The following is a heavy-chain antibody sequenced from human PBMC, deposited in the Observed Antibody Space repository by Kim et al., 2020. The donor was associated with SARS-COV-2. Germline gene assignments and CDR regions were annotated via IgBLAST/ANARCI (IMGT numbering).Heavy chain of an antibody. Sequence: GGSLRLSCAASGFTMSAYWMHWVRQAPGKGLMWVSRINSDGTTTTYADSVKGLFIISRDNAKNTLYLQINSLTVEDTAVYYCGSGSARGVADTLPFWGLGTLVTVSS. J-gene: IGHJ4*02. CDR2: INSDGTTT. CDR1: GFTMSAYW. V-gene: IGHV3-74*01. CDR3: GSGSARGVADTLPF. D-gene: IGHD6-19*01.